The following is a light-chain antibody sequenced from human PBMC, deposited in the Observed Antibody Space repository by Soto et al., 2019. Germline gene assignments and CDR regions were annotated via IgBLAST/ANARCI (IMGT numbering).Light chain of an antibody. V-gene: IGKV3D-20*01. CDR1: QSVSSTY. J-gene: IGKJ5*01. Sequence: IVLTQSPVTLSLSPGERGTLSCGASQSVSSTYLAWYQQKPGLAPRLLIYDASSRATGTPDRFSGSGSGTDFTLTISRLEPEDVAVYYCQQYGGSPFTFGQGTRLEIK. CDR2: DAS. CDR3: QQYGGSPFT.